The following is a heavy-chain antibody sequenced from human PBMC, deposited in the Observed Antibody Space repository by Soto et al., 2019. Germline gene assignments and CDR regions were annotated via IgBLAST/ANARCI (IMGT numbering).Heavy chain of an antibody. CDR2: INPVGGTT. CDR3: ARDPRGSSFGYLDL. Sequence: ASVKVSCKASGYTFTSYFIHWLRQAPGQGLDWMGVINPVGGTTNSAQKFQGRVTMTRDTSTSTVYMELSSLASEDTAVYYCARDPRGSSFGYLDLWGRGTLVTVS. J-gene: IGHJ2*01. D-gene: IGHD3-10*01. V-gene: IGHV1-46*01. CDR1: GYTFTSYF.